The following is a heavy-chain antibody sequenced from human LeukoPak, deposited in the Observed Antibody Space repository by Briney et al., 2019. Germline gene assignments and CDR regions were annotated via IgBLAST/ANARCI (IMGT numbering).Heavy chain of an antibody. J-gene: IGHJ4*02. Sequence: PGGSLRLSCAASGFTFSDYYMNWVRQAPGKGLEWVSSISSSSSYIYYADSVKGRFTISRDNAKNSLYLQMKSLRAEDTAVYYCARGARWSSGEFDYWGQGTLVTVSS. V-gene: IGHV3-21*01. CDR2: ISSSSSYI. D-gene: IGHD6-19*01. CDR1: GFTFSDYY. CDR3: ARGARWSSGEFDY.